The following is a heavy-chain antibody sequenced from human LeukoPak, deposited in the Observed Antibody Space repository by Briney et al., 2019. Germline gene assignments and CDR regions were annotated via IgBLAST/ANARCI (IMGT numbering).Heavy chain of an antibody. CDR2: ITTSRDQ. J-gene: IGHJ4*02. D-gene: IGHD2-8*01. CDR1: GFIFSDYS. V-gene: IGHV3-21*06. Sequence: PGGSLRLSCAASGFIFSDYSMGWVRQAPGKGLEWVSSITTSRDQYHADSVKGRFIVSRDNAKSSVYLQMDSLRADDTAVYYCARDSYCPNDVCYDYWGQGVLVTVS. CDR3: ARDSYCPNDVCYDY.